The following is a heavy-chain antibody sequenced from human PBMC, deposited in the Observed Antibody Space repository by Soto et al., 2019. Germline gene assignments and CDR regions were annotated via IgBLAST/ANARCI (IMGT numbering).Heavy chain of an antibody. J-gene: IGHJ6*02. D-gene: IGHD6-13*01. Sequence: PGGSLRLSCAASGFTFSSYGMHWVRQAPGKGLEWVAVISYDGSNKYYADSVKGRFTISRDNAKNSLYLQMNSLRAEDTAVYYCARFGSSWYYYYYGMDVWGQGTTVTVSS. CDR1: GFTFSSYG. V-gene: IGHV3-30*03. CDR3: ARFGSSWYYYYYGMDV. CDR2: ISYDGSNK.